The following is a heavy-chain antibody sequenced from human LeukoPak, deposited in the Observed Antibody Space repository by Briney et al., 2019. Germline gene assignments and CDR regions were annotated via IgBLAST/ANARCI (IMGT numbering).Heavy chain of an antibody. D-gene: IGHD3-16*02. Sequence: GGSLRLSCAASGFTFSSYAMHWVRQAPGKGLEWVAVISYDGSNKYYADSVKGRFTISRDNSKNTLYLQMNSLRAEDTAKYYCAKYSQRLSGSSFDSGGQGPLVT. V-gene: IGHV3-30-3*02. CDR1: GFTFSSYA. J-gene: IGHJ4*02. CDR2: ISYDGSNK. CDR3: AKYSQRLSGSSFDS.